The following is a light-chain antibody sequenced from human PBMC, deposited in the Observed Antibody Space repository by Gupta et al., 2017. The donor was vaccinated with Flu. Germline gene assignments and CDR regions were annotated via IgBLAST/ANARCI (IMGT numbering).Light chain of an antibody. J-gene: IGKJ2*01. V-gene: IGKV1-33*01. CDR3: QQDESLPYT. CDR1: QDISNY. Sequence: PSSLSASVGDRVTITCQASQDISNYLNWYQKKPGKAPKLLIYDATDLETGVPSRFSGSGSETDFTFTISSLQPGDIATYYCQQDESLPYTFGQGTKLEIK. CDR2: DAT.